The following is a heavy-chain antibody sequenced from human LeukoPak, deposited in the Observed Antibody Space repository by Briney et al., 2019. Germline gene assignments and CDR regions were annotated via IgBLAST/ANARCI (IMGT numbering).Heavy chain of an antibody. Sequence: SETLSPTCTVSAPSLSIFYWTWNRQPPGKGLEWNGYIYYSVSTNYNPSLKSRVTISVDTSKKQFSLNLSSVTAADTAVYYCASAIAEDFYYYYMDVWGKGTTVTVSS. CDR3: ASAIAEDFYYYYMDV. CDR1: APSLSIFY. V-gene: IGHV4-59*01. CDR2: IYYSVST. J-gene: IGHJ6*03. D-gene: IGHD1-14*01.